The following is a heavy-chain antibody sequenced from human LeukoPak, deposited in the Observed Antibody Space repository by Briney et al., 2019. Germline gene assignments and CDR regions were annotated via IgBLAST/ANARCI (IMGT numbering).Heavy chain of an antibody. CDR2: DYNSGST. J-gene: IGHJ4*02. CDR1: GGSISRGSYY. Sequence: PSETLSLTCIVSGGSISRGSYYWPWIRQPAGKGREWIVRDYNSGSTNYNPSLQSGVTISTDMSKNKLSLMLSSVTAADTAVYYCARQTSGTLYFDSWGQGTLVTVSS. V-gene: IGHV4-61*02. D-gene: IGHD2/OR15-2a*01. CDR3: ARQTSGTLYFDS.